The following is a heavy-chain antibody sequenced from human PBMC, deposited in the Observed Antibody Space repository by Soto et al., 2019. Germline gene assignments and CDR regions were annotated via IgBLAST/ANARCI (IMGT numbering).Heavy chain of an antibody. V-gene: IGHV1-69*05. CDR3: ARPPRYCSGGSCYPKY. CDR2: IMPIFGTA. J-gene: IGHJ4*02. CDR1: GGTFSSYA. Sequence: QVQLVQSGAEVKKPGSSVKVSCKASGGTFSSYAISWVRQAPGQGLEWMGGIMPIFGTANYEQKFQGRVTITPDESTSTAYMELSSLRSQDTAVYYCARPPRYCSGGSCYPKYWGQGTLVTVSS. D-gene: IGHD2-15*01.